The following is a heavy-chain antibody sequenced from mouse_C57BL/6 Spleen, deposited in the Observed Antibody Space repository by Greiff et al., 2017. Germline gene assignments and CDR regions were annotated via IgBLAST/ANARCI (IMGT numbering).Heavy chain of an antibody. V-gene: IGHV1-64*01. CDR3: ANLLWLRRGGFDY. D-gene: IGHD2-2*01. Sequence: QVQLQQSGAELVKPGASVKLSCKASGYTFTSYWMHWVKQRPGQGLEWIGMIHPNSGSTNYNEKFKSKATLTVDKSSSTAYMQLSSLTSEDSAVYYCANLLWLRRGGFDYWGQGTTLTVSS. CDR1: GYTFTSYW. J-gene: IGHJ2*01. CDR2: IHPNSGST.